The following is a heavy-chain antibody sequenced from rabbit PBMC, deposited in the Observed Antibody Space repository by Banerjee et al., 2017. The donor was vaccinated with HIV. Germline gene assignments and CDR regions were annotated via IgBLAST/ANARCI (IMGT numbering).Heavy chain of an antibody. D-gene: IGHD8-1*01. V-gene: IGHV1S40*01. J-gene: IGHJ3*01. Sequence: QSLEESGGDLVKPGASLTLTCTASGFSFSSSYYMHWVRQAPGKGLEWIACIYAENSGITYYASWAKGRFTISKTSSTTVTLQMTSLTAADTATYFCVRELLYVSSSFSSYGMDLRGQGTLVTVS. CDR1: GFSFSSSYY. CDR2: IYAENSGIT. CDR3: VRELLYVSSSFSSYGMDL.